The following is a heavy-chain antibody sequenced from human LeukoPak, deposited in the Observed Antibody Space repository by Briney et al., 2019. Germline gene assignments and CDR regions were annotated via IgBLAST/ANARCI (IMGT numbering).Heavy chain of an antibody. Sequence: ASVKVSCKASGFTFTGHYMHWVRQAPGQGLEWMGWINGNSGATNYARNFQDRVTLTRDTSISTVYMELSRLRIDDTAVYYCSRGGGPSMVRGVTARGALDYWGQGTLVTVSS. D-gene: IGHD3-10*01. J-gene: IGHJ4*02. CDR3: SRGGGPSMVRGVTARGALDY. CDR1: GFTFTGHY. V-gene: IGHV1-2*02. CDR2: INGNSGAT.